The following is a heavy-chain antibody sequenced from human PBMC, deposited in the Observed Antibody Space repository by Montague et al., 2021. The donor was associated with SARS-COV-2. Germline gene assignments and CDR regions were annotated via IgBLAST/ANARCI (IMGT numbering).Heavy chain of an antibody. CDR3: ARAGKDYYYDSSGFLY. Sequence: SLRLSCAASGFIFSSYEMNWVRQAPGKGLEWVSYISNSGDTKYYADSVKGRFTISRDNAKNSLYLQMSSPRAEDTAVYYCARAGKDYYYDSSGFLYWGQGILVTVSS. CDR2: ISNSGDTK. J-gene: IGHJ4*02. D-gene: IGHD3-22*01. V-gene: IGHV3-48*03. CDR1: GFIFSSYE.